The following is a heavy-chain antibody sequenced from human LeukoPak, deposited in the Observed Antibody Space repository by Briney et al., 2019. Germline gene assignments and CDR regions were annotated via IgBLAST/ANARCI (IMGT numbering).Heavy chain of an antibody. CDR1: GFTFSSYA. J-gene: IGHJ4*02. CDR2: ISYDGSNK. D-gene: IGHD3-3*01. CDR3: ARDFDFWSEPRYYFDY. Sequence: GGSLRLSCAASGFTFSSYAMHWVRQAPGKGLEWVAVISYDGSNKYYADSVKGRFTISRDNSKNTLYLQMNSLRAEDTAVYYCARDFDFWSEPRYYFDYWGQGTLVTVSS. V-gene: IGHV3-30-3*01.